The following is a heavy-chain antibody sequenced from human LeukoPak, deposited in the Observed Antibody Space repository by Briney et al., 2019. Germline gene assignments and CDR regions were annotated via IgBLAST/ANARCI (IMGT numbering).Heavy chain of an antibody. CDR1: GFTFSSYA. CDR2: ISYDGSNK. D-gene: IGHD6-13*01. J-gene: IGHJ4*02. Sequence: GASLRLSCAASGFTFSSYAMSWVRQAPGKGLEWVAVISYDGSNKYYADSVKGRFTISRDNSKNTLYLQMNSLRAEDTAVYYCAKEGSIAAAGIFDYWGQGTLVTVSS. V-gene: IGHV3-30*18. CDR3: AKEGSIAAAGIFDY.